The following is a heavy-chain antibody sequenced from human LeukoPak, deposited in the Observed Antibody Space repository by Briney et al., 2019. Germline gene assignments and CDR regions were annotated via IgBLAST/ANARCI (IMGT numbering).Heavy chain of an antibody. J-gene: IGHJ3*01. V-gene: IGHV4-34*01. CDR1: DGSFSGHY. CDR3: ARFSLYGDYARQDAFDL. CDR2: INHSGST. D-gene: IGHD2-21*01. Sequence: SETLSLTCAVYDGSFSGHYWSWIRQPPGKGLEWLGEINHSGSTNYNPSLKSRVTMSVDTSKSQFSLRLSSVTAADTAMYFCARFSLYGDYARQDAFDLWGQGTMVIASS.